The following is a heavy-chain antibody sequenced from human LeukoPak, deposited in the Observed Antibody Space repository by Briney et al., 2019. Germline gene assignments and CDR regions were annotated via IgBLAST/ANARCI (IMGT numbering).Heavy chain of an antibody. CDR2: IYYSGST. V-gene: IGHV4-59*01. Sequence: SETLSLTCTVSGGSISSYYWSWIRQPPGKGLEWIGYIYYSGSTNYNPSLKSRVTISVDTSKNQFSLKLSSVTAADTAVYYCARGGPNNWNYFFDYWGQGTLVTVSS. CDR3: ARGGPNNWNYFFDY. J-gene: IGHJ4*02. D-gene: IGHD1-7*01. CDR1: GGSISSYY.